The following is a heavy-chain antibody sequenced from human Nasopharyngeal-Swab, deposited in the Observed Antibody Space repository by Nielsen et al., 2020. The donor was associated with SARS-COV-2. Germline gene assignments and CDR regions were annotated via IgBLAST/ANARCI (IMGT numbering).Heavy chain of an antibody. V-gene: IGHV3-21*01. Sequence: GESLKISCAASGFTFSSYSMNWVREAPGKGLEWVSSISSSSSYIYYADSVKGRFTISRGNAKNSLYLQMNSLRAEETAVYYCARDQILQEYYYDSSGYWGIDYWGQGTLVTVSS. J-gene: IGHJ4*02. D-gene: IGHD3-22*01. CDR3: ARDQILQEYYYDSSGYWGIDY. CDR2: ISSSSSYI. CDR1: GFTFSSYS.